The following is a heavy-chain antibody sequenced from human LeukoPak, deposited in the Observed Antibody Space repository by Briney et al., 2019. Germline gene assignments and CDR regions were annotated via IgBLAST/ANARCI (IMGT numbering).Heavy chain of an antibody. Sequence: SVKVSCKASGGTFSSYAISWVRQAPGQGLEWMGGIIPIFGTANYAQKFQGRVTMTTDTSTSTAYMELRSLRSDDTAVYYCARDSPDYGDYIDFWGQGTLVPVSS. CDR2: IIPIFGTA. V-gene: IGHV1-69*05. CDR1: GGTFSSYA. D-gene: IGHD4-17*01. CDR3: ARDSPDYGDYIDF. J-gene: IGHJ4*02.